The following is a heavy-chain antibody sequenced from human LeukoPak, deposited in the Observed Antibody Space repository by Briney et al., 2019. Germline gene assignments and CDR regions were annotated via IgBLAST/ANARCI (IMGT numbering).Heavy chain of an antibody. D-gene: IGHD3-3*02. Sequence: AGGSLRLSCAASGFTFSSYGMSWVRQAPGKGLEWVSAISGSGGSTYYADSVKGRFTISRDNSKNTLYLQMNSLRAEDTAVYYCAKGPPLSHYYYMDVWGKGTTVTISS. CDR3: AKGPPLSHYYYMDV. CDR1: GFTFSSYG. J-gene: IGHJ6*03. CDR2: ISGSGGST. V-gene: IGHV3-23*01.